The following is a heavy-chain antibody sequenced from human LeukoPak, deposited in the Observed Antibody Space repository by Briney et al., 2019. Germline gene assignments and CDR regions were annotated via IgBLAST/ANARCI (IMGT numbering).Heavy chain of an antibody. CDR3: ARGTGFDY. J-gene: IGHJ4*02. D-gene: IGHD7-27*01. CDR2: ISPSSTRI. V-gene: IGHV3-48*01. CDR1: GFTFSSYD. Sequence: GGSLRLSCAASGFTFSSYDMNWVRQAPGKGLEWVSYISPSSTRIDYAASVRGRFTISRDNSKNTLYLQMNSLRAEDTAVYYCARGTGFDYWGQGTLVTVSS.